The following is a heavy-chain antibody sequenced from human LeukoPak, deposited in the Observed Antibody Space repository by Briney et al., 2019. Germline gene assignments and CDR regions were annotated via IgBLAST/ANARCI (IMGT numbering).Heavy chain of an antibody. J-gene: IGHJ5*02. CDR3: ARVGGYCSGGNRPFT. Sequence: GGSLRLSCATSGLIFSDHYMDWVRQPPGEGMEWVGRSTNKAASYTTEYAASVKGRFTISRDDSKNSLYLQRNSLKAEDTAVYYCARVGGYCSGGNRPFTWGQGTLVTVSS. D-gene: IGHD2-15*01. V-gene: IGHV3-72*01. CDR1: GLIFSDHY. CDR2: STNKAASYTT.